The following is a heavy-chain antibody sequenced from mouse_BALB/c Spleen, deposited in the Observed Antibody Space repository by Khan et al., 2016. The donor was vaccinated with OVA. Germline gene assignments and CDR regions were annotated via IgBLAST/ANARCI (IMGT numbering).Heavy chain of an antibody. CDR3: ARGGDAGGLAY. J-gene: IGHJ3*01. CDR2: ISNRGSTT. Sequence: EVELVESGGGLVQPGGSLKLSCATSGFTFSDYYMYWVRQTPEKRLEWVAYISNRGSTTYYTDTVRGRFTISRDNAKNTLYLQMSRLKSEDTAMYYCARGGDAGGLAYWGQGTLVTVSA. V-gene: IGHV5-12*02. CDR1: GFTFSDYY. D-gene: IGHD1-1*02.